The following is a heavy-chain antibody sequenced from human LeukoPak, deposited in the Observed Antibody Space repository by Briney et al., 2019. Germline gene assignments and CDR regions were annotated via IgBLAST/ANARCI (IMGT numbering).Heavy chain of an antibody. CDR2: IYDSETT. CDR3: ARVGSSWPGNWFDP. V-gene: IGHV4-59*11. D-gene: IGHD6-13*01. J-gene: IGHJ5*02. Sequence: SETLSLTCTVSGASMSNHYWSWIRQPPGKGLEWIGYIYDSETTNYNPSLKSRVTMSVDTSKSQFSLKLSSVTAADTAVYYCARVGSSWPGNWFDPWGQGTLVTVSS. CDR1: GASMSNHY.